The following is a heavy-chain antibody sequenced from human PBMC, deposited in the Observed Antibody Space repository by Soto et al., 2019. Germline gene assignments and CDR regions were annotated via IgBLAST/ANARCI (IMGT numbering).Heavy chain of an antibody. D-gene: IGHD6-19*01. CDR1: GFSLSTTRVG. J-gene: IGHJ4*02. CDR2: IYWDDDK. V-gene: IGHV2-5*02. Sequence: QITLKESGPTLVKPTQTLTLTCTFSGFSLSTTRVGVGWIRQPPGKALEWLALIYWDDDKRYSPFLKSRLTITKDTSKNQVVLTIPNMDPMDTATYFCAHTLVAGLGYYFDYWGQGTLVTVSS. CDR3: AHTLVAGLGYYFDY.